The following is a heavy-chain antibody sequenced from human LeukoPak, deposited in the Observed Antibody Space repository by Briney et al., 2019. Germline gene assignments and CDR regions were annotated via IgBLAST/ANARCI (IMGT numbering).Heavy chain of an antibody. V-gene: IGHV4-59*01. D-gene: IGHD1-14*01. Sequence: SETLSLTCTVSGGSISSYYWSWIRQPPGKGLEWIGYIYYSGSTNYNPSLKSRVTISVDTSKNPFSLKLSSVTAADTAVYYCARRHRALDYWGQGTLVTVSS. CDR3: ARRHRALDY. J-gene: IGHJ4*02. CDR1: GGSISSYY. CDR2: IYYSGST.